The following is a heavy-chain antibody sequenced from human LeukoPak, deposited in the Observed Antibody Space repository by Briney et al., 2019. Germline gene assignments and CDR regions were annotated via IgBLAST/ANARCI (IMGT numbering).Heavy chain of an antibody. V-gene: IGHV1-8*01. Sequence: ASVKVSCKASGYTFTSYDINWVRQATGQGLEWMGWMNPNSGSTGYAQKFQGRVTMTRNTSISTAYMELSSLRSEDTAVYYCARSTGYYYDSRNDYWGQGTLVTVSS. CDR1: GYTFTSYD. D-gene: IGHD3-22*01. CDR3: ARSTGYYYDSRNDY. CDR2: MNPNSGST. J-gene: IGHJ4*02.